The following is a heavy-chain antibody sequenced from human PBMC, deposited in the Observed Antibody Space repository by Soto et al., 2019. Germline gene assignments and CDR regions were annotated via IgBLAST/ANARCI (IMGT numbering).Heavy chain of an antibody. CDR1: GGSISSYY. CDR2: IFYSGNT. Sequence: QVQLQESGPGLVKPSETLSLTCVVSGGSISSYYWSWIRQPPGKGLECIGYIFYSGNTKYNPSLERRVTISVDMSKNQFSLSLRSVTAADTAVYYCARAPNDYNYHYYGLDVWGQGTTVTVSS. D-gene: IGHD4-4*01. J-gene: IGHJ6*02. CDR3: ARAPNDYNYHYYGLDV. V-gene: IGHV4-59*01.